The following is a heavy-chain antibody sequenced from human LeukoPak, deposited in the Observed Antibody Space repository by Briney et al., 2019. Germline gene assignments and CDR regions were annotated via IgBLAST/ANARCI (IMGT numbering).Heavy chain of an antibody. D-gene: IGHD1-26*01. J-gene: IGHJ3*02. CDR1: GFTFSSYA. CDR3: ARGGSYPNDPFDI. V-gene: IGHV3-53*01. CDR2: IYSGGST. Sequence: PGGSLRLSCAASGFTFSSYAMHWVRQAPGKGLEWVSVIYSGGSTHYADSVEGRITISRDNSKNTLFLQMNSLRAEDTAVYYCARGGSYPNDPFDIWGQGTMVTV.